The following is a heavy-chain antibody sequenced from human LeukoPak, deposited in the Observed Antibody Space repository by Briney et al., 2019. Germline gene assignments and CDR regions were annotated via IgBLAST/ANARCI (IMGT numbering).Heavy chain of an antibody. Sequence: ASVKVSCKASGGTFSSYAISWVRQAPGQGLEWMGRIIPIFGTANYAQKFQGRVTITTDESTSTAYMELSSLRSEDTAVYYCASLPRSSTSCSPEAYLDPWGQGTLVTVSS. J-gene: IGHJ5*02. D-gene: IGHD2-2*01. CDR3: ASLPRSSTSCSPEAYLDP. V-gene: IGHV1-69*05. CDR1: GGTFSSYA. CDR2: IIPIFGTA.